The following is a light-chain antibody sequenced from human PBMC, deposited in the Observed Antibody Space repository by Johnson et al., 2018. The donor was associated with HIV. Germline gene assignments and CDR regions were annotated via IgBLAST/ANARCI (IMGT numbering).Light chain of an antibody. CDR3: GTWDSSLSAYA. J-gene: IGLJ1*01. CDR2: DNN. CDR1: SSNIGNNY. V-gene: IGLV1-51*01. Sequence: QSVLTQPPSVSAAPGQKVTLSCSGSSSNIGNNYVSWYQQLPGTAPKLLIYDNNNRPSGIPDRISGSKSGTSATLGITGLQTGDEADYYCGTWDSSLSAYAFGTGTKVTVL.